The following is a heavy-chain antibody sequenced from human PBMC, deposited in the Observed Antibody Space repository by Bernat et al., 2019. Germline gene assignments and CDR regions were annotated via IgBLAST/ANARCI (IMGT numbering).Heavy chain of an antibody. CDR2: ISYDGSNK. V-gene: IGHV3-30-3*01. D-gene: IGHD4-17*01. CDR1: GFTFSSYA. CDR3: ARELITVTTNVVYYYGMDV. Sequence: QVQLVESGGGVVQPGRSLRLSCAASGFTFSSYAMHWVRRAPGKGLEWVAVISYDGSNKYYADSVKGRFTISRDNSKNTLYLQMNSLRAEDTAVYYCARELITVTTNVVYYYGMDVWGQGTTVTVSS. J-gene: IGHJ6*02.